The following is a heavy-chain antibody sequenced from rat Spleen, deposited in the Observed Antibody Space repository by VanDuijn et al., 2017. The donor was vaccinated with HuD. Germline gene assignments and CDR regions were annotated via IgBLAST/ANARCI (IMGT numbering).Heavy chain of an antibody. J-gene: IGHJ2*01. D-gene: IGHD4-3*01. CDR3: AVAGYGY. V-gene: IGHV5-19*01. Sequence: EVQLVESGGGLVQPGRSLKLSCAASGFTFSNYGMHWIRQAPTKGLEWVASITNTGGSTYYPDSVKGRFTISRDNAKSTLYLQMNSLRSEDTATYYCAVAGYGYWGQGVMVTVSS. CDR1: GFTFSNYG. CDR2: ITNTGGST.